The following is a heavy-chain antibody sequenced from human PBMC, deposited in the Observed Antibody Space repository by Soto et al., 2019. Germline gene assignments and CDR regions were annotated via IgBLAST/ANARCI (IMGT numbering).Heavy chain of an antibody. V-gene: IGHV2-5*02. CDR2: IYWDDDK. CDR3: AHSWWIRGVPNYYFEY. J-gene: IGHJ4*02. D-gene: IGHD3-10*01. Sequence: SGPPLVNPTQTLTLTCIFSGFPLSTSGEGVGWIRQPPEKALEWLALIYWDDDKRYSPSLKSRLTITKETSKSQVVLTMTNMDPVDTGTYFCAHSWWIRGVPNYYFEYWGQGTQVTVSS. CDR1: GFPLSTSGEG.